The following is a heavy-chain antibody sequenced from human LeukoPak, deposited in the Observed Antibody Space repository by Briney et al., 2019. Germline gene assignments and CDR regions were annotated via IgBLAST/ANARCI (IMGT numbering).Heavy chain of an antibody. D-gene: IGHD5-24*01. V-gene: IGHV4-59*08. Sequence: SETLSLTCTVSGGSIGNYYWSWIRQSPGKGLEWIGYIYYSGTTNYSPSLKSRVTTSLDMSKTQFSLRLNSVTAADAAVYYCARQNRQMADLGHWGQGTLVTVSS. CDR2: IYYSGTT. J-gene: IGHJ4*02. CDR3: ARQNRQMADLGH. CDR1: GGSIGNYY.